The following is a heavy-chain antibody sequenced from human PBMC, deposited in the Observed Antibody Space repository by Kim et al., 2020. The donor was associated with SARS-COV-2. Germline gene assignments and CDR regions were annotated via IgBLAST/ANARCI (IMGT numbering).Heavy chain of an antibody. D-gene: IGHD3-22*01. J-gene: IGHJ4*02. CDR3: ARVPHYDSSGYYFDY. V-gene: IGHV3-74*01. Sequence: ADSVKGRFTISRDNAKNTLYLERNTLRVEDTAFYYCARVPHYDSSGYYFDYWGQGTLVSVSP.